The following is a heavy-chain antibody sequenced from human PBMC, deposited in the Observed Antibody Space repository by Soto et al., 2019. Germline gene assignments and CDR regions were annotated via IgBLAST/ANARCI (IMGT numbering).Heavy chain of an antibody. CDR2: ISYDGSNK. V-gene: IGHV3-30*18. J-gene: IGHJ4*02. CDR1: GFTFSSYG. CDR3: AKEAYNWNRNARYYFDY. Sequence: VQLVESGGSVVQPGRSLRLSCAASGFTFSSYGMHWVRQAPGKGLEWVAVISYDGSNKYYADSVKGRFTISRDNSKNTLYLQMNSMRAEDTAVYYCAKEAYNWNRNARYYFDYWGQGTLVTVSS. D-gene: IGHD1-20*01.